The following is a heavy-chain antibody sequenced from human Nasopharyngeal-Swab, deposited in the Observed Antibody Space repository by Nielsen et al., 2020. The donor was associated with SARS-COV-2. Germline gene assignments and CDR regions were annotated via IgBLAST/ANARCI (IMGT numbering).Heavy chain of an antibody. CDR3: ARDCYGFSTTCNLLDY. CDR1: GFTFSSYA. Sequence: RGSLRLSCAASGFTFSSYAMHWVRQAPGKGLEWVAVISYDGSNKYYADSVKGRFTISRDNSKNTLYLQMNSLRAEDTAVYYCARDCYGFSTTCNLLDYWGQGTLVTVSS. D-gene: IGHD2/OR15-2a*01. CDR2: ISYDGSNK. V-gene: IGHV3-30-3*01. J-gene: IGHJ4*02.